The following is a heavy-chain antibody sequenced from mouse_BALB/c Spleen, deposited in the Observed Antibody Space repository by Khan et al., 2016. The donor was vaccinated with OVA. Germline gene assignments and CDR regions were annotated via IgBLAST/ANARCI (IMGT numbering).Heavy chain of an antibody. V-gene: IGHV1S137*01. Sequence: QVQLKESGPELVRPGESVKISCKGSGYTFTDYAMHWVKQSHAKSLEWIGVISVYYDDTNYNQKFKGKATMTVDKFSSTAYMELARFTSDDYAIFYVARGGQWLRRGGGNSDYWGQGTTLTVSS. D-gene: IGHD2-2*01. CDR2: ISVYYDDT. CDR3: ARGGQWLRRGGGNSDY. CDR1: GYTFTDYA. J-gene: IGHJ2*01.